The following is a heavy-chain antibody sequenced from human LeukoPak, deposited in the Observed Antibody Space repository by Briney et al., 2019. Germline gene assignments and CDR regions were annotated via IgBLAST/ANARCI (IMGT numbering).Heavy chain of an antibody. V-gene: IGHV3-33*01. CDR1: GFTFGNYG. D-gene: IGHD6-6*01. CDR2: IWYDESNK. CDR3: ARARYSSSGDY. J-gene: IGHJ4*02. Sequence: GGSLRLSCAASGFTFGNYGMHWVRQAPGKGLEWVGVIWYDESNKYSADSVKGRFTISRDNSKNTLYLQMNSLRAEDTAVYYCARARYSSSGDYWGQGTLVTVSS.